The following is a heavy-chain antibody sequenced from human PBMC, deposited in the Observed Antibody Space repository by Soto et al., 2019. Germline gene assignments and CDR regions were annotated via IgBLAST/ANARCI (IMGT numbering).Heavy chain of an antibody. J-gene: IGHJ4*02. CDR3: ARQEYYYDSRGPNYFDY. D-gene: IGHD3-22*01. CDR1: GGSISSSSYY. CDR2: IYYSGST. Sequence: PSETLSLTCTVSGGSISSSSYYWGWIRQPPGKGLEWIGSIYYSGSTYYNPSLKSRVTISVDTSKNQFSLKLSSVTAADTAVYYCARQEYYYDSRGPNYFDYWGQGTLVSDSS. V-gene: IGHV4-39*01.